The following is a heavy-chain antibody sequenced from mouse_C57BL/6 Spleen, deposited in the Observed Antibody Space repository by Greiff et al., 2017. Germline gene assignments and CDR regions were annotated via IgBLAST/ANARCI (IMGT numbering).Heavy chain of an antibody. V-gene: IGHV14-4*01. J-gene: IGHJ2*01. Sequence: VQLQQSGAELVRPGASVKLSCTASGFNIKDDYMHWVKQRPEQGLEWIGWIDPENGDTEYASKFQGKATITADTSSNTAYLQLSSLTSADTAVYYCTTLLLKGYWGQGTTLTVSS. D-gene: IGHD2-14*01. CDR3: TTLLLKGY. CDR2: IDPENGDT. CDR1: GFNIKDDY.